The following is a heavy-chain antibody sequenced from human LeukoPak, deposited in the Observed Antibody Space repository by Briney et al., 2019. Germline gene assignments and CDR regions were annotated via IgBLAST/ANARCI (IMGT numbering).Heavy chain of an antibody. V-gene: IGHV3-48*03. D-gene: IGHD4-23*01. CDR1: GFTFSSYE. CDR2: ISSSGSTI. CDR3: ARVTQDDAYFDY. Sequence: PGGSPRLSCAASGFTFSSYEMNWVRQAPGKGLEWVSYISSSGSTIYYADSVKGRFTISRDNAKNSLYLQMNSLRAEDTAVYYCARVTQDDAYFDYWGQGTLVTVSS. J-gene: IGHJ4*02.